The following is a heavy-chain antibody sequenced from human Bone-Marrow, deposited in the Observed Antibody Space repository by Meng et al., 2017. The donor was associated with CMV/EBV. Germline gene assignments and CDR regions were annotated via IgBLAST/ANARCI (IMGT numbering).Heavy chain of an antibody. D-gene: IGHD1-26*01. J-gene: IGHJ4*02. CDR3: ARGWSGSYGD. V-gene: IGHV3-53*01. CDR2: IYSGGST. Sequence: GESLKISCAASGFTVSSNYMSWVRQAPGKGLEWVSVIYSGGSTYYADSVKGRFTISRDNAKNSLYLQMNSLRAEDTAVYYCARGWSGSYGDWGRGTLVTVSS. CDR1: GFTVSSNY.